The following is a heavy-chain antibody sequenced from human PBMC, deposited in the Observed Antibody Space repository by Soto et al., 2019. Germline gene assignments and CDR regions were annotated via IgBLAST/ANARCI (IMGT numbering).Heavy chain of an antibody. CDR3: ATEIRAYSSSWSFDY. J-gene: IGHJ4*02. CDR1: GFTFSSYG. V-gene: IGHV3-30*03. Sequence: QVQLVESGGGVVQPGRSLRLSCAASGFTFSSYGMHWVRQAPGEGLEWVVVISYDGSIQYYTDSAKGRLTISRDNSKSTLYLQMNSLRAEDTAVYYCATEIRAYSSSWSFDYWGQGTLVTVSS. CDR2: ISYDGSIQ. D-gene: IGHD6-13*01.